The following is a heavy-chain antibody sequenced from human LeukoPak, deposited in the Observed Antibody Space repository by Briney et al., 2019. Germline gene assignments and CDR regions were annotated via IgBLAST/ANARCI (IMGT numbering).Heavy chain of an antibody. Sequence: PGGSLRLSCAASGFTFSSYAMSWVRQAPGKGLEWVSAISGSGGSTYYADSVKGRFTISRDNSKNTLYLQMNSLRAEDTAVYYCAKDVSGHSSGYYGLYYFDYWGQGTLVTVSS. CDR2: ISGSGGST. J-gene: IGHJ4*02. V-gene: IGHV3-23*01. D-gene: IGHD3-22*01. CDR3: AKDVSGHSSGYYGLYYFDY. CDR1: GFTFSSYA.